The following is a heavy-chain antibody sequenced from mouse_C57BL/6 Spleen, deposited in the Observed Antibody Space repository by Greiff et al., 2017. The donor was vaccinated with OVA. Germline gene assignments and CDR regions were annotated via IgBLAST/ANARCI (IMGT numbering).Heavy chain of an antibody. V-gene: IGHV1-69*01. J-gene: IGHJ4*01. CDR3: ARGRVYCTSLYAMDY. CDR1: GYTFTSYG. CDR2: IDPSDSYT. D-gene: IGHD6-2*01. Sequence: QVQLQQPGAELVMPGASVKLSCKASGYTFTSYGMHWVKQRPGQGLEWIGEIDPSDSYTNYNQKFKGKSTLSVDKSSSTAYMQISSLTSDDSSVYYCARGRVYCTSLYAMDYWGQGTSVTVSS.